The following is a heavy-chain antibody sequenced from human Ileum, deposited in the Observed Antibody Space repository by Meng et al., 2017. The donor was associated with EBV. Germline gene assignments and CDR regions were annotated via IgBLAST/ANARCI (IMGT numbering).Heavy chain of an antibody. CDR2: CSGGT. V-gene: IGHV4-30-4*01. J-gene: IGHJ4*02. Sequence: QVQLQESGPGLLKPSQTLSLPCAVSGVSISSGVYHWSWIRQPPGKGLEWIGCSGGTYYNPSLKSRLTISVDTSKNQFSLKLDSATAADTAVYYCAIYAVGGSGQGYWGQGTLVTVSS. CDR3: AIYAVGGSGQGY. D-gene: IGHD1-26*01. CDR1: GVSISSGVYH.